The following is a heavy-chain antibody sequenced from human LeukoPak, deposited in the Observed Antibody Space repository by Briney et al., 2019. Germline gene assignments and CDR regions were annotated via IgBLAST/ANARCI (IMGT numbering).Heavy chain of an antibody. J-gene: IGHJ4*02. Sequence: SETLSLTCTVSGGSISTYYWSWIRQPPGKGLEWIGFIYYTGSSNYNPSLKSRVTISVDTSKNQFSLKLSSVTPADTAVYYCARDSSGNNYGYFDYWGQGPLVTVPS. CDR3: ARDSSGNNYGYFDY. CDR1: GGSISTYY. D-gene: IGHD5-18*01. CDR2: IYYTGSS. V-gene: IGHV4-59*01.